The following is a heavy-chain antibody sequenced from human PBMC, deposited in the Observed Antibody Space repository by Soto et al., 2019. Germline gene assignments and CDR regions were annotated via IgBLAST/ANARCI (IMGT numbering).Heavy chain of an antibody. J-gene: IGHJ4*02. CDR1: GFTFSNYA. CDR3: AKERLARGFDY. CDR2: ISGGGDNT. V-gene: IGHV3-23*01. Sequence: EVQLLDSGGGLVQPGGSLRLSCEASGFTFSNYAMNWVLQAPGKGLEWVLGISGGGDNTYYADSVKGRFTISRDNSKNTVFLQMNSLRAEDTAVYYCAKERLARGFDYWGQGTLVTVSS.